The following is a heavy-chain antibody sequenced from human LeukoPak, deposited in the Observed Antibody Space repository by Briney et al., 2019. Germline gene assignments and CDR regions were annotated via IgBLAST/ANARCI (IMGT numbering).Heavy chain of an antibody. CDR2: IYYSGST. CDR1: GGSISSSSYY. V-gene: IGHV4-39*07. Sequence: SETLSLTCTVSGGSISSSSYYWGWIRQPPGKGLEWIGSIYYSGSTYYNPSLKSRATISVDTSKNQFSLKLSSVTAADTAVYYCARYPLHGCVERCGWFDPWGQGTLVTVSS. CDR3: ARYPLHGCVERCGWFDP. J-gene: IGHJ5*02. D-gene: IGHD2-21*01.